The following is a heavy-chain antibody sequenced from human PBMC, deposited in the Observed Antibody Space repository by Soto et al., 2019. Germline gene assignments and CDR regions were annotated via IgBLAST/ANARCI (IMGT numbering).Heavy chain of an antibody. CDR2: IIPIFGTA. D-gene: IGHD6-19*01. CDR3: AREGDSSGWYHYSMDV. Sequence: QVQLVQSGAEVKKPGSSVKVSCKASGGTFSSYAISWVRQAPGQGLEWMGGIIPIFGTANYAQKFQGRVTISADKSTSTAYMELSSLRSEDTTVYYCAREGDSSGWYHYSMDVWGQGTTVTVSS. V-gene: IGHV1-69*06. CDR1: GGTFSSYA. J-gene: IGHJ6*02.